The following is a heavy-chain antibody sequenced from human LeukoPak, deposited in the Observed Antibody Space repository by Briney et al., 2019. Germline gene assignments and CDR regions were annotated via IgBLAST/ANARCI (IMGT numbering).Heavy chain of an antibody. Sequence: PGGSLRLSCAASGFTFSSFWMHWVRQAPGKDLVWVSHINSDGSTTNYADSVRGRFTISRDNAKNTLYLQMNSLTAEDTAVYYCARGMRDYYGLDYWGQGTLVTVSS. CDR3: ARGMRDYYGLDY. J-gene: IGHJ4*02. D-gene: IGHD3-10*01. V-gene: IGHV3-74*01. CDR1: GFTFSSFW. CDR2: INSDGSTT.